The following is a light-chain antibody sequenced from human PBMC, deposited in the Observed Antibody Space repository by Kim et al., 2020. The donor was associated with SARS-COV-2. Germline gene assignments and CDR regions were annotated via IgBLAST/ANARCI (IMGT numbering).Light chain of an antibody. J-gene: IGLJ3*02. CDR3: SSYTSSSGLMV. CDR2: EVT. V-gene: IGLV2-14*01. Sequence: QSITISCTGTSSDVDEYNYVSWYQQHPGKAPKLMIYEVTKRPSGVSYRFSGSKSGNTASLTISGLQAEDEADYYCSSYTSSSGLMVFGGGTQLTVL. CDR1: SSDVDEYNY.